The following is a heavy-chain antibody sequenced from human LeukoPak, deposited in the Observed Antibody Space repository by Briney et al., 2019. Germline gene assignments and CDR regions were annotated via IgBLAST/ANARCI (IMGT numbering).Heavy chain of an antibody. CDR2: IYYSGST. V-gene: IGHV4-59*01. Sequence: SETLSLTCTVSGGSISRYYWSWIRQPPGKGLERIGYIYYSGSTNYNPSLKSRVTISVDTSKNQFSLKLSSVTAADTAVYYCARAAFMVRGVKGDAFDIWGQGTMVTVSS. CDR1: GGSISRYY. D-gene: IGHD3-10*01. CDR3: ARAAFMVRGVKGDAFDI. J-gene: IGHJ3*02.